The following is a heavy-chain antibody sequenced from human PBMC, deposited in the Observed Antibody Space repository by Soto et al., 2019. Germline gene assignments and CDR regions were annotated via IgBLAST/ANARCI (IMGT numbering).Heavy chain of an antibody. Sequence: QVQLQQWGAGLLKPSETLSLTCAVYGESFGGYYWSWIRQPPGKGLEWIAEMNHSGRTNYSPCLKNRVTIPVDRSKNKFSLNLSSLTAADRPGYYCASGKGILPYYYDSSGKGYYFEYWGQGSLVTVSS. CDR3: ASGKGILPYYYDSSGKGYYFEY. V-gene: IGHV4-34*01. CDR1: GESFGGYY. D-gene: IGHD3-22*01. J-gene: IGHJ4*02. CDR2: MNHSGRT.